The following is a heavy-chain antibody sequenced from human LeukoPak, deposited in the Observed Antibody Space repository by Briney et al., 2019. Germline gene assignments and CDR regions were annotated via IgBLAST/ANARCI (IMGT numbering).Heavy chain of an antibody. CDR3: ATVYCSGGSCYWGFDY. J-gene: IGHJ4*02. CDR2: IDTDVSTA. V-gene: IGHV3-74*01. D-gene: IGHD2-15*01. CDR1: GFTFSNYW. Sequence: PGGSLRLSCAASGFTFSNYWMHWVRQAPGKGLVWVSRIDTDVSTASYADSVKGRFTISRDNAKNTLYLQMNSLRAEDTAVYYCATVYCSGGSCYWGFDYWGQGTLVTVSS.